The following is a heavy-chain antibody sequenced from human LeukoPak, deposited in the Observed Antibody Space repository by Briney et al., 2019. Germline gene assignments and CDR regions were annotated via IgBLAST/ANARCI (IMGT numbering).Heavy chain of an antibody. V-gene: IGHV3-49*04. Sequence: GGSLRLSCTPSGFTFGDYAVSWVRQAPGKGLEWVGFIRSKAYGGTTEYAASVKGRFTISRDDSKSIAYLQMNSLKTEDTAVYYCTRAEEWFGELLGDYWGQGTLVTVSS. D-gene: IGHD3-10*01. CDR3: TRAEEWFGELLGDY. J-gene: IGHJ4*02. CDR2: IRSKAYGGTT. CDR1: GFTFGDYA.